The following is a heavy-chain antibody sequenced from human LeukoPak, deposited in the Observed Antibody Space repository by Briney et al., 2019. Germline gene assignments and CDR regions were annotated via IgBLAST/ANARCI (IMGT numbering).Heavy chain of an antibody. CDR3: ARDPSVGMDV. CDR1: GGSISSYY. CDR2: IYTSGST. J-gene: IGHJ6*02. D-gene: IGHD6-6*01. V-gene: IGHV4-4*07. Sequence: NPSETLSLTCTVSGGSISSYYWSWIRQPAGKGLEWIGRIYTSGSTNYNPSLKSRVTMSVDTSKNLFSLKLSPVTAADTAVYYCARDPSVGMDVWGQGTTVTVSS.